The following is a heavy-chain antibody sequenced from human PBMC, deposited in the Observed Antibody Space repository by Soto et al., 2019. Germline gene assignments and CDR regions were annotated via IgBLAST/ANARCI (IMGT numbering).Heavy chain of an antibody. J-gene: IGHJ5*02. Sequence: SVKVSCKASGGTFSSYAISWVRQAPGQGLEWMGGIIPIFGTANYAQKFQGRVTITADESTSTAYMELRSLRSEDTAVYYCARGYCSGGSCYTGWFDPWGQGTLVTVSS. CDR2: IIPIFGTA. D-gene: IGHD2-15*01. V-gene: IGHV1-69*13. CDR3: ARGYCSGGSCYTGWFDP. CDR1: GGTFSSYA.